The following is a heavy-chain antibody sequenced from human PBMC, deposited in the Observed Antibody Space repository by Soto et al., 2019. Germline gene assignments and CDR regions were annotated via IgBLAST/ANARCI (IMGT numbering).Heavy chain of an antibody. V-gene: IGHV3-30*18. CDR2: ISYDGSNK. Sequence: QVQLVESGGGVVQPGRSLRLSCAASGFTFSSYGMHWVHQAPGKGLEWVAVISYDGSNKYYADSVKGRFTISRDNSKNTLYLQMNSLRAEDTAVYYWAKVLAAAGNYDYYGMDVWGQGTTVTVSS. J-gene: IGHJ6*02. D-gene: IGHD6-13*01. CDR1: GFTFSSYG. CDR3: AKVLAAAGNYDYYGMDV.